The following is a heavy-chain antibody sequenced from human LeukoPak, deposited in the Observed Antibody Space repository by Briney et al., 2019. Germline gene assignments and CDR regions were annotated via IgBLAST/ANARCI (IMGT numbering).Heavy chain of an antibody. D-gene: IGHD3-10*01. V-gene: IGHV2-5*01. J-gene: IGHJ4*02. Sequence: SGPTLVKPTQTLTLTCTFSGFSLSTSGVGVGWIRQPPGKALEWLALIYWNDDKRYSPSLKSRLTITKDTSKNQVVLTMTNMDPVDTATYYCAHSLGAPYYYGSGSYYNDALGTFDYWGQGTLVTVSS. CDR2: IYWNDDK. CDR3: AHSLGAPYYYGSGSYYNDALGTFDY. CDR1: GFSLSTSGVG.